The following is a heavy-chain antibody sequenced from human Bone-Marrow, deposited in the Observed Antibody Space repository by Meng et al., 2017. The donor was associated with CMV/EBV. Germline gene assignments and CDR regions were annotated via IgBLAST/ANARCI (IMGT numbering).Heavy chain of an antibody. D-gene: IGHD3-22*01. CDR2: ISGSGANT. CDR3: AKDRATYYFDGSDHYYVDY. V-gene: IGHV3-23*01. Sequence: FSSYVMIWVRQSPGKCLEWVSGISGSGANTYDADSVKGRFTISRDNSKNTLYLQMNSLRAEDTAVYYCAKDRATYYFDGSDHYYVDYWGQGTLVTVSS. J-gene: IGHJ4*02. CDR1: FSSYV.